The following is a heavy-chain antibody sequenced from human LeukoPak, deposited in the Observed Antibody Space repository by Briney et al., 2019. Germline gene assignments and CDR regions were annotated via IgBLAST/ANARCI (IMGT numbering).Heavy chain of an antibody. CDR2: ISYDGNHK. Sequence: PGGSLRLSCAVSGFTFSRYALHWVRQAPGKGLEWVAVISYDGNHKYYADSVKGRFTISRDNSKNTLFTQMNSLRAEDTAVYYCARGGTYYYYSYGMDVWGQGTTVTVSS. J-gene: IGHJ6*02. CDR3: ARGGTYYYYSYGMDV. D-gene: IGHD5-12*01. V-gene: IGHV3-30-3*01. CDR1: GFTFSRYA.